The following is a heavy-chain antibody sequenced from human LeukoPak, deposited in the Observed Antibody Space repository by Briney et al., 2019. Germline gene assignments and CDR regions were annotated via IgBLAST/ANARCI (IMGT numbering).Heavy chain of an antibody. V-gene: IGHV4-34*01. CDR1: GGSFSGYY. CDR3: ARLEMATISGGYFDY. CDR2: INHSGST. J-gene: IGHJ4*02. D-gene: IGHD3-3*01. Sequence: SETLSLTCAVYGGSFSGYYWSWIRQPPGKGVEWIGEINHSGSTNYNPSLKSRVTISVDTSKNQFSLKLSSVTAADTAVYYCARLEMATISGGYFDYWGQGTLVTVSS.